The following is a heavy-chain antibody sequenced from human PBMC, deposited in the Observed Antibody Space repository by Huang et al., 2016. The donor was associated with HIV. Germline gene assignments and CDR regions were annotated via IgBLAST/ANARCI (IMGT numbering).Heavy chain of an antibody. Sequence: QLQLQESGPGQVKPSETLSLTCTVSCDFISSTNYYWGWIRQSPGKGLEWVGSVYHSGRTNYNPSLKSRVTLSVETSRNQFSLRLNSVTAADTAVYYCASQHIGAAATWFWGRGTQVAVSS. D-gene: IGHD6-13*01. CDR1: CDFISSTNYY. V-gene: IGHV4-39*01. J-gene: IGHJ4*02. CDR2: VYHSGRT. CDR3: ASQHIGAAATWF.